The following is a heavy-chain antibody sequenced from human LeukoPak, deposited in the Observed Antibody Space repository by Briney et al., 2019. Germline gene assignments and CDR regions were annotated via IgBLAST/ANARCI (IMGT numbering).Heavy chain of an antibody. J-gene: IGHJ5*02. CDR1: GFTFSSYE. CDR2: ISSSGSTI. Sequence: GGSLRLSCAASGFTFSSYEMNWVRQAPGKGLEWVSYISSSGSTIYYADSVKGRFTISRDNAKNSLYLRMNSLRAEDTAVYYCARGTRHDSSGPWWFDPWGQGTLVTVSS. V-gene: IGHV3-48*03. D-gene: IGHD3-22*01. CDR3: ARGTRHDSSGPWWFDP.